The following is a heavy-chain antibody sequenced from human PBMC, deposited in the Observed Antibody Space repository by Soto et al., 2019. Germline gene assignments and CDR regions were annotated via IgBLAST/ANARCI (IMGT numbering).Heavy chain of an antibody. CDR1: GSGFISSG. J-gene: IGHJ6*02. Sequence: SVKVSCKASGSGFISSGIQWVRQAHGQRLEWIGWIVVASGQTNYAQNFRGRVAITRDTSTATAYIELTGLTSEDTAVYFCSAERPDIGVGWWVWGQGTTVTVSS. CDR3: SAERPDIGVGWWV. V-gene: IGHV1-58*02. CDR2: IVVASGQT. D-gene: IGHD2-15*01.